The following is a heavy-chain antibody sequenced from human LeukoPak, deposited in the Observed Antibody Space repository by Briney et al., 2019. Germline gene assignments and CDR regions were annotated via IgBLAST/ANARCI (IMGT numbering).Heavy chain of an antibody. J-gene: IGHJ3*02. V-gene: IGHV3-48*03. Sequence: GGSLRLSCAASGFTFSHYEMHWVRQGPGKELEWISYITTSGSNTIYADSVRGRFTISRDNAKNSLYLQMNSLRADDTAVYYCAREGASGSGSFAFDIWGQGTMVTVSA. CDR3: AREGASGSGSFAFDI. CDR2: ITTSGSNT. D-gene: IGHD3-10*01. CDR1: GFTFSHYE.